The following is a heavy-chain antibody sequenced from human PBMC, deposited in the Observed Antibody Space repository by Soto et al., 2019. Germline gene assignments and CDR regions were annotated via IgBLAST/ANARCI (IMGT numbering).Heavy chain of an antibody. V-gene: IGHV6-1*01. CDR2: TYYRSKWYN. CDR3: ARGPVAVAEFYYYYYGMDV. D-gene: IGHD6-19*01. CDR1: GDSVSSNSSA. Sequence: SQTLSLTFAISGDSVSSNSSAWNWIRQSPSRVLEWLGRTYYRSKWYNDYAVSVKSRITINPDTSKNQFSLQLNSVTPEDTAVYYCARGPVAVAEFYYYYYGMDVWGQGTTVTVSS. J-gene: IGHJ6*02.